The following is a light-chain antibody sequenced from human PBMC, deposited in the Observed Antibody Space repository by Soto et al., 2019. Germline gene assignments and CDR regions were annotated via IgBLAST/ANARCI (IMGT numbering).Light chain of an antibody. V-gene: IGLV1-51*01. Sequence: SVLTQPPSVSAAPGQKVTISCSGTNSNIGNNYVSWYQQLPGTAPKLLIYDDDKRPSGIPDRFSGSKSGTSASLDITRLQSGDEADYYCGTWETSLSVFVFGTGTKVTVL. CDR1: NSNIGNNY. CDR2: DDD. CDR3: GTWETSLSVFV. J-gene: IGLJ1*01.